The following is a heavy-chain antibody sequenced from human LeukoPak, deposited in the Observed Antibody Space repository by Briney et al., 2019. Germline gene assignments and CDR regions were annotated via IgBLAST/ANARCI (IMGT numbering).Heavy chain of an antibody. V-gene: IGHV1-8*01. J-gene: IGHJ2*01. CDR1: GYTFTSYD. Sequence: ASVKVSCKASGYTFTSYDINWVRQATGQGLEWMGWMNPNSGNTGYAQKFQGRVTMTRDTSTSTVYMELSSLRSEDTAVYYCARDSNVCSSTSCYTYWYFDLWGRGTLVTISS. CDR2: MNPNSGNT. CDR3: ARDSNVCSSTSCYTYWYFDL. D-gene: IGHD2-2*02.